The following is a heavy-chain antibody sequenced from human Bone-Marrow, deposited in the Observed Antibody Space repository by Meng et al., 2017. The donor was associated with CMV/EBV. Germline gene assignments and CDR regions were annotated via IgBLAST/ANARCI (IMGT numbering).Heavy chain of an antibody. V-gene: IGHV1-18*01. CDR1: GYTVTSYG. CDR3: ARAEAAAGTIYYYGMDV. Sequence: ASVKVSCKASGYTVTSYGISWVRQAPGQGLEWMGWISAYNGNTNYAQKLQGRVTMTTDTSTSTAYMELRSLRSDDTAVYYWARAEAAAGTIYYYGMDVWGQGTTVTVSS. CDR2: ISAYNGNT. J-gene: IGHJ6*02. D-gene: IGHD6-13*01.